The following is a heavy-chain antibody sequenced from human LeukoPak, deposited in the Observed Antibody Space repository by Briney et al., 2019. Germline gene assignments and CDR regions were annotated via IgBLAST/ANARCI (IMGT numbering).Heavy chain of an antibody. Sequence: SETLSLTCSVSGGSISSLYWSWIRQPPGKGLEWIGYIYYTGSTNYNPYLKRRVTMFVDMSKNQFSLRLSSVTAADTAVYYCARHRAYSSSSPFDYWGQGTLVTVSS. D-gene: IGHD6-6*01. V-gene: IGHV4-59*08. CDR3: ARHRAYSSSSPFDY. J-gene: IGHJ4*02. CDR2: IYYTGST. CDR1: GGSISSLY.